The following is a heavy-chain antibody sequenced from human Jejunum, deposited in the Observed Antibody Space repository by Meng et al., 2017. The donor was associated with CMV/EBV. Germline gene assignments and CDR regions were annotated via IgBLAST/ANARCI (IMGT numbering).Heavy chain of an antibody. CDR2: ISYNGGSA. D-gene: IGHD3-10*01. CDR3: AREGTLSFSLDS. J-gene: IGHJ4*02. V-gene: IGHV3-30*04. CDR1: GFTFSNYP. Sequence: CGGSGFTFSNYPMHWVRQAPGKGLECVAYISYNGGSAYHADSVKGRFTISRDNSKNTLYLQMNSLRDDDTAVYYCAREGTLSFSLDSWGQGTLVTVSS.